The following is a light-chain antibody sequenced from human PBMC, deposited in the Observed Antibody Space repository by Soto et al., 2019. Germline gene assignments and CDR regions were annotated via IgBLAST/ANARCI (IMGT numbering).Light chain of an antibody. CDR3: QQRYSSLWT. Sequence: DIQMTQAPSSLSAPLGDRLIITCRASQGISSYLNWYQQKPGLAPNLVIYVTSTLQSGVPSRFSVSVSGTDFTLTICCLQREFFATYCCQQRYSSLWTVGQGAKVDIK. J-gene: IGKJ1*01. CDR1: QGISSY. CDR2: VTS. V-gene: IGKV1-39*01.